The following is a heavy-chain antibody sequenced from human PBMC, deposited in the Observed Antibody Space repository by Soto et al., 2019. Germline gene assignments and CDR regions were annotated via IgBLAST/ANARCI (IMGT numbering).Heavy chain of an antibody. CDR3: ARDRDIVVVVAAQPPTDDAFDI. V-gene: IGHV1-18*01. Sequence: ASVNVSCKASGYTFTSYGISWVRQAPGQGLEWMGWISAYNGNTNYAQKLQGRVTMTTDTSTSTAYMELRSLRSDDTAVYYCARDRDIVVVVAAQPPTDDAFDIWGQGTMVTVSS. CDR2: ISAYNGNT. J-gene: IGHJ3*02. CDR1: GYTFTSYG. D-gene: IGHD2-15*01.